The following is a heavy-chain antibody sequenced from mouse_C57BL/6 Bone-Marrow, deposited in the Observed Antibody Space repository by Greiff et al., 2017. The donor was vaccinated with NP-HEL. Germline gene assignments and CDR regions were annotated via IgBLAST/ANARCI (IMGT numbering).Heavy chain of an antibody. D-gene: IGHD1-1*01. CDR1: GYTFTSYW. CDR3: ARIYYYGSSPLFDY. V-gene: IGHV1-50*01. CDR2: NDPSDSYT. Sequence: VQLQQPGAELVKPGASVKLSCKASGYTFTSYWMQWVKQRPGQGLEWIGENDPSDSYTNYNQKFKGKATLTVDTSSSTAYMQLSSLTSEDSAVYYCARIYYYGSSPLFDYWGQGTTLTVSS. J-gene: IGHJ2*01.